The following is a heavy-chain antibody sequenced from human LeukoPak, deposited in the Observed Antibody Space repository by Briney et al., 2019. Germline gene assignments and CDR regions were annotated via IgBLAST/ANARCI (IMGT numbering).Heavy chain of an antibody. CDR1: GGTFSSYA. D-gene: IGHD3-3*01. Sequence: SVKVSCKASGGTFSSYAISWVRQAPGQGLEWMGRIIPILGIANYAQKFQGRVTMTEDTSTDTAYMELSSLRSEDTAVYYCATGRFGVVDYWGQGTLVTVSS. V-gene: IGHV1-69*04. CDR2: IIPILGIA. CDR3: ATGRFGVVDY. J-gene: IGHJ4*02.